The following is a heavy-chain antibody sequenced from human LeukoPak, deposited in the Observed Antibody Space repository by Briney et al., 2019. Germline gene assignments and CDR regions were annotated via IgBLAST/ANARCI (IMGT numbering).Heavy chain of an antibody. Sequence: SVKVSCKASVGTFSSYAISWVRQAPGQGLEWMGRIIPIFGTANYAQKFQGRVTITTDESTSTAYMELSSLRSEDTAVYYCARDGFEYYFDYWGQGTLVTVSS. CDR3: ARDGFEYYFDY. V-gene: IGHV1-69*05. D-gene: IGHD5-12*01. J-gene: IGHJ4*02. CDR1: VGTFSSYA. CDR2: IIPIFGTA.